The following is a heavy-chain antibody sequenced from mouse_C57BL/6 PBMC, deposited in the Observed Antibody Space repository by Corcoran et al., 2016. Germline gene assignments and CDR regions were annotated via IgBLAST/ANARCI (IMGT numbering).Heavy chain of an antibody. Sequence: QVQLQQPGAELVKPGASVKMSCKASGYTFTSYWITWVKQRPGQGLEWIGDIYPGSGSTNYNEKFKSKATLTVDTSSSTAYMQLSSLTSEDSAVYYCARMDYYGSSWFAYWGQGTLVTVSA. CDR3: ARMDYYGSSWFAY. J-gene: IGHJ3*01. CDR1: GYTFTSYW. V-gene: IGHV1-55*01. CDR2: IYPGSGST. D-gene: IGHD1-1*01.